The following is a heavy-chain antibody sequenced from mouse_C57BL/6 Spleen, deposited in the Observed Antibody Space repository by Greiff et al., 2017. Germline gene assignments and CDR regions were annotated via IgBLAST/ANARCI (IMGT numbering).Heavy chain of an antibody. CDR2: IDPSDSYT. J-gene: IGHJ1*03. CDR1: GYTFTSYW. V-gene: IGHV1-69*01. Sequence: VKLQQPGAELVMPGASVKLSCKASGYTFTSYWMHWVKQRPGQGLEWIGEIDPSDSYTNYNQKFKGKSTLTVDKSSSTAYMQLSSLTSEDSAVYYCARSPVDRYFDVWGTGTTVTVSS. D-gene: IGHD1-1*01. CDR3: ARSPVDRYFDV.